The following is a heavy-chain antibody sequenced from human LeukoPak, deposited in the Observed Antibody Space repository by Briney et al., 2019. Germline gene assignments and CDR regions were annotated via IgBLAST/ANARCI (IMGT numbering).Heavy chain of an antibody. J-gene: IGHJ6*03. CDR2: IIPIFDTT. CDR1: GGTFNTYS. D-gene: IGHD1-14*01. CDR3: ARNPRTPGDYMDV. Sequence: SVKVSCKASGGTFNTYSICWLRQAPGQGLEWMGRIIPIFDTTTYAQKFQGRVTITTGESSSTAYMELSSLRSEDTAVYYCARNPRTPGDYMDVWGKGTTVTVSS. V-gene: IGHV1-69*05.